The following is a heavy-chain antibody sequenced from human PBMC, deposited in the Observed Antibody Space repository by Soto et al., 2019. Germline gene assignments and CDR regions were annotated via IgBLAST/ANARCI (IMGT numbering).Heavy chain of an antibody. Sequence: PSETLSLTCAVYGGSLSGYYWSWIRQPPGKGLEWIGEINHSGSTNYNPSLKSRVTISVDTSKNQFSLKLSSVTAADTAVYYCARGLYFWIALAGTGCDFDYWGQGTLVTVSS. CDR2: INHSGST. D-gene: IGHD6-13*01. J-gene: IGHJ4*02. CDR3: ARGLYFWIALAGTGCDFDY. V-gene: IGHV4-34*01. CDR1: GGSLSGYY.